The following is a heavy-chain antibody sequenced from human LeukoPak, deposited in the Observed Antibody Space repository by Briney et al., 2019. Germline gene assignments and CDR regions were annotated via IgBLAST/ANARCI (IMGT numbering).Heavy chain of an antibody. D-gene: IGHD2-2*01. Sequence: GGSLRLSCAASGFTFSSYSMNWVRQAPGKGLEWVSSISSSSSYIYYADSVKGRFTISRDNAKNSLYLQMNSLRAEDTAVYYCARGLGYCSSTSCHLGDYWGQGTLVTVSS. CDR3: ARGLGYCSSTSCHLGDY. CDR2: ISSSSSYI. V-gene: IGHV3-21*01. J-gene: IGHJ4*02. CDR1: GFTFSSYS.